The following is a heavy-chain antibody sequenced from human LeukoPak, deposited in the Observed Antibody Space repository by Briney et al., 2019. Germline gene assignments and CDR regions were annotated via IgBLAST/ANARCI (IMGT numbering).Heavy chain of an antibody. CDR1: GYSISSGYY. D-gene: IGHD1-26*01. J-gene: IGHJ4*02. CDR2: IYTSGST. CDR3: ARVAVGATELDY. V-gene: IGHV4-4*07. Sequence: SETLSLTCAVSGYSISSGYYWSWIRQPAGKGLEWIGRIYTSGSTNYNPSLKSRVTMSVDTSKNQFSLKLSSVTAADTAVYYCARVAVGATELDYWGQGTLVTVSS.